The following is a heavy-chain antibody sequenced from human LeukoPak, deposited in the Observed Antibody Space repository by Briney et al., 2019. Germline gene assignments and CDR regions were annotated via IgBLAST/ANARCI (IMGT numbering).Heavy chain of an antibody. J-gene: IGHJ4*02. CDR2: ISYDGSNK. Sequence: QPGRSLRLSCAASGFTFSSYVMHWVRQAPGKGLEWVAVISYDGSNKYYADSVKGRFTISRDNSKNTLYLQMNSLRAEDTAVYYCAKGFGELWDFDYWGQGTLVTVSS. CDR1: GFTFSSYV. V-gene: IGHV3-30*18. D-gene: IGHD3-16*01. CDR3: AKGFGELWDFDY.